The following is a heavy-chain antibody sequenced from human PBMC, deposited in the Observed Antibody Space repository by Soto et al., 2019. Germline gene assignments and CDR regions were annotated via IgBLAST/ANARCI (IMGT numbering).Heavy chain of an antibody. V-gene: IGHV3-30*18. CDR1: GFTFSSYG. CDR3: AKGLWIQLWSPFDY. J-gene: IGHJ4*02. D-gene: IGHD5-18*01. CDR2: ISYDGSNK. Sequence: QVQLVESGGGVVQPGRSLRLSCAASGFTFSSYGMHWVRQAPGKGLEWVAVISYDGSNKYYADSVKGRFTISRDNSKNKLYLQMNSLRAEDTAVYYCAKGLWIQLWSPFDYWGQGTLVTVSS.